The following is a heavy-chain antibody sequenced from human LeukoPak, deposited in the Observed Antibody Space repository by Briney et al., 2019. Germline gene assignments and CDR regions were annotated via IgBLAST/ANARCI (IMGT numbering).Heavy chain of an antibody. Sequence: GGSLRLSCAASGFTFSSYAMSWVRQAPGKGLEWVSAISGSGGSTYYADSVKGRFTISRDNSKNTLYLQINSLRAEDTAVYYCAKAFYYDSSGYYTTKGDYFDYWGQGTLVTVSS. CDR2: ISGSGGST. J-gene: IGHJ4*02. CDR3: AKAFYYDSSGYYTTKGDYFDY. V-gene: IGHV3-23*01. D-gene: IGHD3-22*01. CDR1: GFTFSSYA.